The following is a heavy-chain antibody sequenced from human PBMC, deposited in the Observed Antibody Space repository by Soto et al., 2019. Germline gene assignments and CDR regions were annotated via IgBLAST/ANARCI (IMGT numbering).Heavy chain of an antibody. V-gene: IGHV1-69*12. Sequence: QVQLVQSGAEVRKPGSSVKVSCKASGGTFSNSAITWVRQAPGQGLEWVGGFIPIFGSTKYAEKFQGRITITADESASTAYMELSSLTCEDPAVYYCAGAGDLRSDFWSGPLGGGWFDPWGQGALVTVSS. CDR1: GGTFSNSA. J-gene: IGHJ5*02. CDR3: AGAGDLRSDFWSGPLGGGWFDP. CDR2: FIPIFGST. D-gene: IGHD3-3*01.